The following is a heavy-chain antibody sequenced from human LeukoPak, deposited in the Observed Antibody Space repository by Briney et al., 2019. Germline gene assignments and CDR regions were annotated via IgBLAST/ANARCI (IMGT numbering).Heavy chain of an antibody. J-gene: IGHJ5*02. CDR2: ISAYNGNT. Sequence: GASVKVSCKASGYTFTSYGISWVRQAPGQGLEWMGWISAYNGNTNYAQKLQGRVTMTTDTSTSTAYTELRSLRSDDTAVYYCARDSPYGKYYDFWSGYYTGNWFDPWGQGTLVTVSS. CDR3: ARDSPYGKYYDFWSGYYTGNWFDP. V-gene: IGHV1-18*01. CDR1: GYTFTSYG. D-gene: IGHD3-3*01.